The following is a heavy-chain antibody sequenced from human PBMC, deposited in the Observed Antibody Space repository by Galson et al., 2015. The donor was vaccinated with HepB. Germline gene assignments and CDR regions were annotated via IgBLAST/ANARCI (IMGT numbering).Heavy chain of an antibody. D-gene: IGHD3-10*01. Sequence: QSGAEVKKPGESLKISCKGSGYSFTSYWIGWVRQMPGKGLEWMGIIYPGDSDTRYSPSFQGQVTISADKSISTAYLQWSSLKASDTAMYYCARSRRVYGSGSPIAVGNWFDPWGQGTLVTVSS. J-gene: IGHJ5*02. CDR1: GYSFTSYW. CDR3: ARSRRVYGSGSPIAVGNWFDP. CDR2: IYPGDSDT. V-gene: IGHV5-51*03.